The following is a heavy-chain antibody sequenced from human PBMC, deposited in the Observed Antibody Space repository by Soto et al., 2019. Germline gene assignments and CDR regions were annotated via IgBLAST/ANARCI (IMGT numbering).Heavy chain of an antibody. CDR3: VRHSNYFDSTGYSGRLTFEY. D-gene: IGHD3-22*01. Sequence: QLQLQESGPGLVKPSETLSLTCTVSGGSSSSVGYYWGWIRQPPGKGLEWIGTIYYSGNTYFNPSLKSRVTISADTSRSQFSLKLSSVTAADTAVYYCVRHSNYFDSTGYSGRLTFEYWGQGSLVTVSS. CDR1: GGSSSSVGYY. V-gene: IGHV4-39*01. CDR2: IYYSGNT. J-gene: IGHJ4*02.